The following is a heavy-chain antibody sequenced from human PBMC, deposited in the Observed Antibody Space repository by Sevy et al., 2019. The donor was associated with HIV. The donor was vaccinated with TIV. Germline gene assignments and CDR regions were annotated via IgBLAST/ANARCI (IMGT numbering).Heavy chain of an antibody. CDR2: ISSSSSYI. CDR3: AREMDYDSSGYYLGDAFDI. D-gene: IGHD3-22*01. V-gene: IGHV3-21*01. J-gene: IGHJ3*02. Sequence: GGSLRLSCAASGFTFSTYSMNWVRQAPGKGLEWVSSISSSSSYIYYADSVKGRFTISRDNAKNSLYLQMSSLRVEDTAVYYCAREMDYDSSGYYLGDAFDIWGQGTMVTVSS. CDR1: GFTFSTYS.